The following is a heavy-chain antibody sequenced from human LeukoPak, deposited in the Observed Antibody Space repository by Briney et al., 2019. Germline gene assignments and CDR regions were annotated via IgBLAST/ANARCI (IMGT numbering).Heavy chain of an antibody. CDR3: ARGTGFDY. V-gene: IGHV3-48*03. CDR1: GLTVSIYE. D-gene: IGHD1-1*01. J-gene: IGHJ4*02. Sequence: GGSLSLFCAASGLTVSIYEMSWVRQAPGEGLERVSYISSSGNNKYYADSMKGRFTISRDNAKNSLYLQMNSLRAEDTAVYYCARGTGFDYWGQGTLLTVSS. CDR2: ISSSGNNK.